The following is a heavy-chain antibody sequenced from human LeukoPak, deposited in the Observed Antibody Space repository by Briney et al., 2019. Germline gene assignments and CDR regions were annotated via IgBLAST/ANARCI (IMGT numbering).Heavy chain of an antibody. D-gene: IGHD3-10*01. CDR3: ARDKRYYYGSGSYWGFDY. Sequence: ASVKVSCKASGYTFTSYGISWVRQAPGQGLEWMGWISANNGNTNYAQKLQGRVTMTTDTSTSTAYMELRNLRPDDTAVYYCARDKRYYYGSGSYWGFDYWGQGTLVTVSS. V-gene: IGHV1-18*01. J-gene: IGHJ4*02. CDR1: GYTFTSYG. CDR2: ISANNGNT.